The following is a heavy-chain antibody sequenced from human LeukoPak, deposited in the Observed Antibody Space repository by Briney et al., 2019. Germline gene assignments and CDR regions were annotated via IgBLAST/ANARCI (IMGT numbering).Heavy chain of an antibody. V-gene: IGHV3-30*18. CDR3: AKNELLWFGEFDAFDI. CDR2: ISYDGSNK. D-gene: IGHD3-10*01. CDR1: GFTFSSYG. J-gene: IGHJ3*02. Sequence: TGRSLRLSCAASGFTFSSYGMHWVRQAPGKGLEWVAVISYDGSNKYYADSVKGRFTISRDNSKNTLYLQMNSLRAEDTAVYYCAKNELLWFGEFDAFDIWGQGTMVTVSS.